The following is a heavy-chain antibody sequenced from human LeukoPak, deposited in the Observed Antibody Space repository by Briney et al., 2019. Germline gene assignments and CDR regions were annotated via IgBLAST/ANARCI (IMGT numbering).Heavy chain of an antibody. V-gene: IGHV4-38-2*01. J-gene: IGHJ4*02. CDR2: IYHCGSS. Sequence: SETLSLTCAVSGYSISSGYKWGWIRQPPGKGEEGIGSIYHCGSSYYHPSLKSRVTISVDTSNNPFSPKLRSVTAADTAVYYFARHESDHCSSTSCPFDYWGQGTLVTVSS. CDR3: ARHESDHCSSTSCPFDY. D-gene: IGHD2-2*01. CDR1: GYSISSGYK.